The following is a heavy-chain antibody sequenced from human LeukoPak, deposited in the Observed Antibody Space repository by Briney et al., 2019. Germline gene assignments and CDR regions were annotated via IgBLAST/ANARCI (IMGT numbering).Heavy chain of an antibody. CDR3: ARGGTAMVFGYFDY. J-gene: IGHJ4*02. CDR1: GFTFSDYY. CDR2: IKQDGSEK. V-gene: IGHV3-7*04. Sequence: PGGSLRLSCTASGFTFSDYYMTWVRQAPGKGLEWVANIKQDGSEKYYVDSVKGRFTISRDNAKNSLYLQMNSLRAEDTAVYYCARGGTAMVFGYFDYWGQGTLVTVSS. D-gene: IGHD5-18*01.